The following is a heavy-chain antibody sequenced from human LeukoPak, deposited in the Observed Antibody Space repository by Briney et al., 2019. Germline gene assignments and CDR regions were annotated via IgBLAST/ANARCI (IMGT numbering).Heavy chain of an antibody. J-gene: IGHJ5*02. CDR3: AKESTVTPGSVNWFDP. CDR1: GFTFSSYE. CDR2: ITDSGSTI. V-gene: IGHV3-48*03. Sequence: GGSLRLSCAASGFTFSSYEMNWVRQAPGKGLEWVSYITDSGSTIYYADSVKGRFTISRDNAKNSLYLQMNSLRAEDTAVYYCAKESTVTPGSVNWFDPWGQGTLVTVSS. D-gene: IGHD4-17*01.